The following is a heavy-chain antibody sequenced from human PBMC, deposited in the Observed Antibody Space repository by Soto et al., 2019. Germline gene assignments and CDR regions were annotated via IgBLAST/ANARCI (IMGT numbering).Heavy chain of an antibody. CDR3: GRNQTSMRRDY. J-gene: IGHJ4*02. V-gene: IGHV3-23*01. Sequence: EVQLLESGGGLVQPGGSLGLSCAASGFTFSSYDMSWVRQAPGKGLEYVSSISVTGSGTYYADSVKGRFTISRDNSKNPLYLQMNSGRVEDTAVYYCGRNQTSMRRDYWGKGTLVTVSS. CDR2: ISVTGSGT. CDR1: GFTFSSYD.